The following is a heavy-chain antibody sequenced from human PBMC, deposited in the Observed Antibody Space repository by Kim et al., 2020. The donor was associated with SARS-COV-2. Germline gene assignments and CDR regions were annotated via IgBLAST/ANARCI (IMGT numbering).Heavy chain of an antibody. J-gene: IGHJ4*02. D-gene: IGHD6-6*01. CDR1: GFTFSSYE. CDR2: ISSSGSTI. V-gene: IGHV3-48*03. CDR3: ARGHSSSSGAPPKY. Sequence: GGSLRLSCAASGFTFSSYEMNWVRQAPGKGLEWVSYISSSGSTIYYADSVKGRFTISRDNAKNSLYLQMNSLRAEDTAVYYCARGHSSSSGAPPKYWGQGTLVTVSS.